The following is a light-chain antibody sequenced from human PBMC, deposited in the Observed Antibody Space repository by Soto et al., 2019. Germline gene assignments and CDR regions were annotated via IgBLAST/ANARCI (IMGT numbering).Light chain of an antibody. CDR1: QSVNSNF. J-gene: IGKJ1*01. Sequence: EIMLTQSPGTLSLSPGDRATLSCRASQSVNSNFLAWYQQKPGQAPRLLIYGASSRATDIPDTFSGSGSGTDFTLTINRLEPGDFAVYYCQQYGTSPWTFGQGTKVDIK. V-gene: IGKV3-20*01. CDR2: GAS. CDR3: QQYGTSPWT.